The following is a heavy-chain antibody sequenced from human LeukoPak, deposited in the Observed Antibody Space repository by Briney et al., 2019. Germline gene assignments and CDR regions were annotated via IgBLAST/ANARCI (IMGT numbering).Heavy chain of an antibody. CDR2: IYDSGST. Sequence: PSETLSLTCTVSGDSISGYYWSWIRQPPGKGLEWIGYIYDSGSTSYSPSLNSRVTISIDASKNQFSLKLSFVTAADTAVYYCARRNLSSGWYRDDFWGQGTLVTVSS. CDR1: GDSISGYY. V-gene: IGHV4-59*01. D-gene: IGHD6-19*01. J-gene: IGHJ4*02. CDR3: ARRNLSSGWYRDDF.